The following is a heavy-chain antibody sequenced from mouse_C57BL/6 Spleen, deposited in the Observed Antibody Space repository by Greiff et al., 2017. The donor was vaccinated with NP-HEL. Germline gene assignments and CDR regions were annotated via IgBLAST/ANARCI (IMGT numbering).Heavy chain of an antibody. CDR2: IYPGSGNT. CDR3: GGGGSNYCFAD. CDR1: GYSFTSYY. D-gene: IGHD2-5*01. J-gene: IGHJ3*01. V-gene: IGHV1-66*01. Sequence: VQLQQSGPELVKPGASVKISCKASGYSFTSYYIHWVKQRPGQGLEWIGWIYPGSGNTKYNEKFKGKATLTADTSSSTAYMQLSSLTAEDSAVYYCGGGGSNYCFADWGQGTLVTVSA.